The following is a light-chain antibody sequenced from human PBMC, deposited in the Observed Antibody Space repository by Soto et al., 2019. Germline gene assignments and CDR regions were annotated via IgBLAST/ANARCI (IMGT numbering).Light chain of an antibody. CDR3: AAWDDNLRGYRA. Sequence: QSVLTQPPSASGTPGQRVTISCSGSTSNIGSNYVYWYQHLPGTAPKLLIYTDNQRPSGVPDRFSGSKSGTSASLAISGLRSEDEADYYCAAWDDNLRGYRAFGGGTKVTVL. V-gene: IGLV1-47*02. CDR2: TDN. CDR1: TSNIGSNY. J-gene: IGLJ2*01.